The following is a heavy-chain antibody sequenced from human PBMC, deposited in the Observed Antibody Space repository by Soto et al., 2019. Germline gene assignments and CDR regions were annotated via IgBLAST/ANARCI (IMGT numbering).Heavy chain of an antibody. CDR2: ISYDGSNQ. Sequence: QVQLVESGGGVVQPGRSLRLSCAASGFTLSSYGMHWVRQAPGKGLEWVAVISYDGSNQYYADSVKGRFTISRDISKNTLYLQMNSLRPEDTAVYYCAKELLRWPTDSWGQGTLVTVSS. J-gene: IGHJ4*02. CDR1: GFTLSSYG. D-gene: IGHD2-15*01. V-gene: IGHV3-30*18. CDR3: AKELLRWPTDS.